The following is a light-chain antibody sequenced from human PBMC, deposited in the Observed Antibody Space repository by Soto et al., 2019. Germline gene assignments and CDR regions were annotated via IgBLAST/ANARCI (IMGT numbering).Light chain of an antibody. Sequence: AIQVTQSPSSLSASLGDRVTISCRASQGMRNDLAWYQQKPGKAPKLLIYAASSLESGVPSRFSGSGSGTDFTLTISSLQPEDFATYYCLQNYNYPYTFGQGTKLEIK. CDR2: AAS. J-gene: IGKJ2*01. CDR3: LQNYNYPYT. V-gene: IGKV1-6*01. CDR1: QGMRND.